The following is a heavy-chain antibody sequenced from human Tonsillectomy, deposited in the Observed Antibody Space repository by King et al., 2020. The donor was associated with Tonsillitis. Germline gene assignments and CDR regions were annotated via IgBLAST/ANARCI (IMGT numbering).Heavy chain of an antibody. V-gene: IGHV3-48*03. J-gene: IGHJ2*01. CDR2: ISSSGSTI. CDR3: ARDYRYYYDSSGYSPHDL. D-gene: IGHD3-22*01. Sequence: VQLVESGGGLVQPGGSLRLSCAASGFTFSSYEMNWVRQAPGKGLEWGSYISSSGSTIYYADSVKGRFTISRDNAKNSLYLQMNSLRAEETAVYYCARDYRYYYDSSGYSPHDLWGRGTLVTVSS. CDR1: GFTFSSYE.